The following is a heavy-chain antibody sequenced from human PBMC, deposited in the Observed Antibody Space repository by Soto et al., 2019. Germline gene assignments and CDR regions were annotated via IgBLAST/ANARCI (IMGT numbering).Heavy chain of an antibody. CDR1: GGSMTSYY. Sequence: QVQLQESGPGQVKSSETLSLTCTVSGGSMTSYYWSWIRKSAGKGTGWLGRIYISGLTNYNPSLESRVTMSVDTSKNQYSLRLSSVHAADTAVYYCVRDKGSYQETWFYPWGQGILVSVSS. J-gene: IGHJ5*02. D-gene: IGHD3-16*02. CDR2: IYISGLT. V-gene: IGHV4-4*07. CDR3: VRDKGSYQETWFYP.